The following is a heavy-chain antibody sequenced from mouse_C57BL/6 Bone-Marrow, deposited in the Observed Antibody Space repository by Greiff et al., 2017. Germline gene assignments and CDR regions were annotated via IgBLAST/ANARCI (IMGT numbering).Heavy chain of an antibody. CDR1: GYAFSSSW. D-gene: IGHD2-4*01. J-gene: IGHJ2*01. Sequence: QVQLQQSGPELVKPGASVKISCKASGYAFSSSWMNWVKQRPGKGLEWIGRIYPGDGDTNYNGKFKGKATLTADKSSSTAYMQLSSLTSEDSAVYFCAREGLRYFDYWGQGTTLTVSS. V-gene: IGHV1-82*01. CDR2: IYPGDGDT. CDR3: AREGLRYFDY.